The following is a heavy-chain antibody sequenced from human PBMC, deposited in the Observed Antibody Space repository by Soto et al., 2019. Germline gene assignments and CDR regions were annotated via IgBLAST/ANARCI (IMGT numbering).Heavy chain of an antibody. V-gene: IGHV4-59*01. Sequence: SETLSLTCTVSGGSISSYYWSWIRQPPGKGLEWIGYIYYSGSTNYNPSLKSRVTISVDTSKNQFSLKLSSVTAADTAVYYCASGRGCSGGSCYPAEFYWGQGTLVTVSS. J-gene: IGHJ4*02. CDR1: GGSISSYY. CDR2: IYYSGST. CDR3: ASGRGCSGGSCYPAEFY. D-gene: IGHD2-15*01.